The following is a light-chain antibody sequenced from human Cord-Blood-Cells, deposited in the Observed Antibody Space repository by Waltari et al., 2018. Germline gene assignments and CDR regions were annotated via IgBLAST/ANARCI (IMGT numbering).Light chain of an antibody. Sequence: QSALTQPASVSGSPGQSITISRTGTRSDVGSYKLVSWYQQHPGKAPKLMIYEGSKRPSGVSNRFSGSKSGNTASLTISGLQAEDEADYYCCSYAGSSTLVFGGGTKLTVL. CDR1: RSDVGSYKL. J-gene: IGLJ2*01. CDR2: EGS. CDR3: CSYAGSSTLV. V-gene: IGLV2-23*01.